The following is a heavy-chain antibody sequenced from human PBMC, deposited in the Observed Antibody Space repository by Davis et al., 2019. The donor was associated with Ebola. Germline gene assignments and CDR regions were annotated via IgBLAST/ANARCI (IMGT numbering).Heavy chain of an antibody. J-gene: IGHJ4*02. V-gene: IGHV4-30-2*01. Sequence: PSETLSLTCAVSGGSISSGGYSWSWIRQPPGKGLEWIGYIYHSGSTNYNPSLKSRVTISVDTSKNQFSLKLSSVTAADTAVYYCARVFQYNYGLIDYWGQRTLVSVSS. CDR1: GGSISSGGYS. D-gene: IGHD5-18*01. CDR3: ARVFQYNYGLIDY. CDR2: IYHSGST.